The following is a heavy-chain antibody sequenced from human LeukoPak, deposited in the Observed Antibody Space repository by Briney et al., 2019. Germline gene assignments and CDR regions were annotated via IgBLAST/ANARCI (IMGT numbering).Heavy chain of an antibody. V-gene: IGHV1-2*06. Sequence: GASVKVSCKASGYTFTGYYMHWVRQAPGQGLEWMARINPNSGGTNYAQKFQGRVTMTRDTSISTAYMELSRLRSDDTAVYYCARDLAMVVDYYYYYMDVWGKGTTVTVSS. D-gene: IGHD2-15*01. CDR2: INPNSGGT. CDR3: ARDLAMVVDYYYYYMDV. J-gene: IGHJ6*03. CDR1: GYTFTGYY.